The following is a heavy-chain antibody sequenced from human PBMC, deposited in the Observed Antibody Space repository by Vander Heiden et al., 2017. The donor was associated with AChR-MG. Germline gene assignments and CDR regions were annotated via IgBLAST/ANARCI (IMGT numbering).Heavy chain of an antibody. CDR1: GGSFSGYY. Sequence: QVQLQQWGAGLLKPSETLSLTCAVYGGSFSGYYWSWIRQPPGKGLEGIGEINHSGSTNDNPSLKSRVTISVDTSKNQFSLKLSSVTAADTAVYYCARGGPWTTTRLLQYFQHWGQGTLVTVSS. J-gene: IGHJ1*01. V-gene: IGHV4-34*01. CDR2: INHSGST. CDR3: ARGGPWTTTRLLQYFQH. D-gene: IGHD1-1*01.